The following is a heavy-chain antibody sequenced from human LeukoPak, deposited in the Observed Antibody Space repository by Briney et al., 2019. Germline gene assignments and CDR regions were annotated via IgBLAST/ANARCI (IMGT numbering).Heavy chain of an antibody. CDR2: IYYSGST. D-gene: IGHD5-18*01. CDR3: ARLRHNGYSYGYVDY. J-gene: IGHJ4*02. V-gene: IGHV4-31*03. Sequence: SETLSLTCTVSGGSISSGGYYWSWIRQHPGKGLEWIGYIYYSGSTYYNPSLRSRITISLDTSKNQFSLKLSSVIAADTAVYYCARLRHNGYSYGYVDYWGQGTLVTVSS. CDR1: GGSISSGGYY.